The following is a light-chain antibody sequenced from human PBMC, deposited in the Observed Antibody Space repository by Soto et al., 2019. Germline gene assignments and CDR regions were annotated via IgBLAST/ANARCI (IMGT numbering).Light chain of an antibody. J-gene: IGKJ2*01. V-gene: IGKV3D-20*01. Sequence: EIVLTQSPATLSLSPGERATLSCGASQSISSSYVAWYQQKPGLAPRLLIYDAASSATGIPDRFSGSGSGTDFTLTISRLAPEDFAVYYCQQYGSSPYTFGQGNELEIK. CDR3: QQYGSSPYT. CDR1: QSISSSY. CDR2: DAA.